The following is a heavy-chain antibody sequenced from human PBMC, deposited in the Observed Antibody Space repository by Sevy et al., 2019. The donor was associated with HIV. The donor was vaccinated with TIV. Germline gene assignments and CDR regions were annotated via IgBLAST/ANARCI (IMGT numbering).Heavy chain of an antibody. D-gene: IGHD3-9*01. CDR2: ILYSGST. Sequence: SETLSLTCTVTGDSMNTYYWAWIRQPPGKSLEWVGYILYSGSTEYSPSLKSRVTMALDKSKNEVSLRLSSVTAADTAVYYCARMEPGYNWFGPWGQGRLVTDSS. J-gene: IGHJ5*02. V-gene: IGHV4-59*01. CDR3: ARMEPGYNWFGP. CDR1: GDSMNTYY.